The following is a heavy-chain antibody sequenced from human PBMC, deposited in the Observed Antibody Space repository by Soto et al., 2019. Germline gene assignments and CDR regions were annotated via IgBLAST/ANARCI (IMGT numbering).Heavy chain of an antibody. CDR1: GGSISSYY. D-gene: IGHD4-4*01. Sequence: SETLSLTCTVSGGSISSYYRSWIRQPPGKGLEWIGYIYYSGSTNYNPPLKSRVTISVDTSKNQFSLKLSSVTAADTAVYYCARDFYDYTYMDVWGKGTTVTVSS. CDR3: ARDFYDYTYMDV. J-gene: IGHJ6*03. CDR2: IYYSGST. V-gene: IGHV4-59*01.